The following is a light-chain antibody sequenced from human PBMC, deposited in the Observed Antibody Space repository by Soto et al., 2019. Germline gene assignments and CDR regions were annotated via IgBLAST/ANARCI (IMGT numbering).Light chain of an antibody. CDR2: GAS. J-gene: IGKJ1*01. Sequence: EMVMTQSPATLSVSPGERATLSCRASRSISSSLAWYQQKPGQAPRLLIHGASTRATGNPGRFSGSGSGAEFTLTISSLQSEDFATYYCQQSYSTPRTFGQGTKVDIK. CDR3: QQSYSTPRT. V-gene: IGKV3-15*01. CDR1: RSISSS.